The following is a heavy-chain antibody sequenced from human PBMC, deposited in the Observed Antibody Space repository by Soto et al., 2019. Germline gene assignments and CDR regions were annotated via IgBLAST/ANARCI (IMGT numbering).Heavy chain of an antibody. CDR2: ISNGDETT. J-gene: IGHJ4*02. V-gene: IGHV3-11*01. Sequence: QVQLVESGGGLVEPGGSLRLSCSASGFIFTDYSMTWIRQAPGKGLEWVSYISNGDETTQYADSVKGRFSVSRDNAKNFLFLQMNRLRADDTAVYYCARETNRRNGYNFDSWGGGALVTVSS. CDR3: ARETNRRNGYNFDS. D-gene: IGHD5-12*01. CDR1: GFIFTDYS.